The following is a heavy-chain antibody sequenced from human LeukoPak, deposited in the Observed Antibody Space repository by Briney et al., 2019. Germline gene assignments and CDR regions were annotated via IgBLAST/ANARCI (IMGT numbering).Heavy chain of an antibody. Sequence: GASVKVSCKASGYTFTSYGISWVRQAPGQGLEWIGWISAYNGNTNYAQNLQGRVTMTTDTSTNTAYMELRSLRSDDTAVYYCARFTRVDTAMAYYFDYWGQGTLVTVSS. CDR3: ARFTRVDTAMAYYFDY. CDR1: GYTFTSYG. CDR2: ISAYNGNT. D-gene: IGHD5-18*01. V-gene: IGHV1-18*01. J-gene: IGHJ4*02.